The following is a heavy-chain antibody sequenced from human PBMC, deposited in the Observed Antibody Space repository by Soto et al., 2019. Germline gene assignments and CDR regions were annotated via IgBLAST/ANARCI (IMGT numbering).Heavy chain of an antibody. CDR1: GFTFSNAW. D-gene: IGHD6-6*01. J-gene: IGHJ4*02. CDR3: TRHFSSSVDY. V-gene: IGHV3-73*01. CDR2: IRSKANSYAT. Sequence: GGSLRLSCAASGFTFSNAWMSWVRQASGKGLEWVGRIRSKANSYATAYAASVKGRFTISRDDSKNTAYLQMNSLKTEDTAVYYCTRHFSSSVDYWGQGTLVTVPQ.